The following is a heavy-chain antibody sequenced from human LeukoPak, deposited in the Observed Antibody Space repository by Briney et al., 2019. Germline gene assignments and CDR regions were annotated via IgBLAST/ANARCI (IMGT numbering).Heavy chain of an antibody. CDR1: GFTFSSYA. V-gene: IGHV3-23*01. J-gene: IGHJ4*02. CDR2: ISGSGGST. CDR3: AKVRSGYYMDY. Sequence: GASLRLSYAASGFTFSSYAMSWVRQAPGKGLEWVSAISGSGGSTYYADSVKGRFTISRDNSKNTLYLQMNSLRAEDTAVYYCAKVRSGYYMDYWGQGTLVTVSS. D-gene: IGHD3-22*01.